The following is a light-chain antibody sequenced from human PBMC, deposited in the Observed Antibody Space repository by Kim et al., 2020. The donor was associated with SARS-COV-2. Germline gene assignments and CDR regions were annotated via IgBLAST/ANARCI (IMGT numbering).Light chain of an antibody. CDR1: SSDIGGYNY. CDR3: CSYRTAHPWV. Sequence: QSALTQSASMSGSLGQEITISCSGTSSDIGGYNYVSWYQQHPGRAPKLLIYDVNNRPSWVSSRFSGSKSGNTASLTISGLQADDEANYYCCSYRTAHPWVFGTGTKVTVL. J-gene: IGLJ1*01. CDR2: DVN. V-gene: IGLV2-14*03.